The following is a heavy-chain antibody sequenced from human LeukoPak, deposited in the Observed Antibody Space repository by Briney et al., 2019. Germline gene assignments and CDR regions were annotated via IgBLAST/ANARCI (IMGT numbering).Heavy chain of an antibody. V-gene: IGHV3-30*02. CDR2: MRYDGSNK. CDR3: AKAPGYCSSTSCYGSYWYFDL. J-gene: IGHJ2*01. CDR1: GFTFSSYG. D-gene: IGHD2-2*01. Sequence: PGGSLRLSCAASGFTFSSYGMHWVRQAPGKGLEWVAFMRYDGSNKYYADSVKGRFTISRDNSKNTLYLQMNSLRAEDTAVYYCAKAPGYCSSTSCYGSYWYFDLWGRGTLVTVSS.